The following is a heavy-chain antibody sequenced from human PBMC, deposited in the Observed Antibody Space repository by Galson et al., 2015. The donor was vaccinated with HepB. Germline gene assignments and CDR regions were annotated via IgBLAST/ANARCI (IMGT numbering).Heavy chain of an antibody. J-gene: IGHJ6*03. D-gene: IGHD3-3*01. CDR2: INPNSGGT. CDR3: ARDGVRFLEWLLPYYYYYYMDV. Sequence: SVKVSCKASGYTFTGYYMHWVRQAPGQGLEWMGRINPNSGGTNYAQKFQGRVTMTRDTSISTAYMELSRLRSDDTAVYYCARDGVRFLEWLLPYYYYYYMDVWGKGTTVTVSS. V-gene: IGHV1-2*06. CDR1: GYTFTGYY.